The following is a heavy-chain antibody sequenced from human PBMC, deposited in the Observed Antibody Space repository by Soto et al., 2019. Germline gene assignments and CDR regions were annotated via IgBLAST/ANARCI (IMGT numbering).Heavy chain of an antibody. V-gene: IGHV3-30-3*01. CDR1: GFTFSSYA. Sequence: GGSLRFSCAASGFTFSSYAMHWVRQAPGKGLEWVAVISYDGSNKYYADSVKGRFTICRDNSKNTLYLQMNSLRAEDTAVYYCARARFVAAFDYWGQGTLVTVSS. D-gene: IGHD6-19*01. CDR2: ISYDGSNK. CDR3: ARARFVAAFDY. J-gene: IGHJ4*02.